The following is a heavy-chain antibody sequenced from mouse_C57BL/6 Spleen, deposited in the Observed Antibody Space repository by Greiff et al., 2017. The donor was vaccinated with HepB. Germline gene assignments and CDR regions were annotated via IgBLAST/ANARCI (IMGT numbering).Heavy chain of an antibody. CDR2: INPSSGYT. CDR3: ARTSNDYFDY. Sequence: QVQLQQSGAELAKPGASVKLSCKASGYTFTSYWMHWVKQRPGQGLEWIGYINPSSGYTKYNQKFKGKATFTADTSSNTAYMQLSSLTTEDSAIYYCARTSNDYFDYWGQGTTLTVSS. V-gene: IGHV1-7*01. D-gene: IGHD2-5*01. CDR1: GYTFTSYW. J-gene: IGHJ2*01.